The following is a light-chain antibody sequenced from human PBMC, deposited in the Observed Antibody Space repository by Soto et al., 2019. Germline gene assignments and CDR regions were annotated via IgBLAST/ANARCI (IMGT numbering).Light chain of an antibody. CDR3: QQYSTSPWT. CDR1: RSLSSTY. J-gene: IGKJ1*01. V-gene: IGKV3-20*01. Sequence: EIVLTQSPGTLSLSPGDRATLSCRASRSLSSTYLAWYQRKPGQAPRLLIYGASTRAVGIPDRFSGRGSGTDFTLTISRLEPEDFAMYYCQQYSTSPWTFGQGTKVDIK. CDR2: GAS.